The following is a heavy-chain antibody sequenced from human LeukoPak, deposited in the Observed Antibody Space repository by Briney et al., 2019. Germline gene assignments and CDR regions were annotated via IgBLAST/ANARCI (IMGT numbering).Heavy chain of an antibody. J-gene: IGHJ4*02. D-gene: IGHD5-24*01. CDR3: ARGLKWGLRDGYNYYFDY. CDR2: IYYSGST. CDR1: GGSISSSSYY. V-gene: IGHV4-61*01. Sequence: SETLSLTCTVSGGSISSSSYYWSWIRQPPGKGLEWIGYIYYSGSTNYNPSLKSRVTISVDTSKNQFSLKLSSVTAADTAVYYCARGLKWGLRDGYNYYFDYWGQGTLVTVSS.